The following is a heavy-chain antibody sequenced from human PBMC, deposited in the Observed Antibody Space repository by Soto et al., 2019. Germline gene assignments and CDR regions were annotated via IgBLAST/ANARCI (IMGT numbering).Heavy chain of an antibody. CDR3: ARQCRGVTCHWFVP. CDR1: GGSISSYH. V-gene: IGHV4-59*08. Sequence: PSETLSLTCTVSGGSISSYHWSWIRQSPGKGLEWIGYTSYSAPTIYNPSLKSRVTISVDTSKNQFSLTLTSVTAADTAVYYCARQCRGVTCHWFVPWGQGTLVTVSS. J-gene: IGHJ5*02. CDR2: TSYSAPT. D-gene: IGHD2-15*01.